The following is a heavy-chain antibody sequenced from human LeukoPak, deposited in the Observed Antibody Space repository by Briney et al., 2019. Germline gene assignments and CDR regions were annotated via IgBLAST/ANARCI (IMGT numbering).Heavy chain of an antibody. D-gene: IGHD3-22*01. Sequence: GGSLRLSCAASGFTFSSYGMHWVRQAPGKGLEWVAVISYDGSNKYYADSVKGRFTISRDNSKNTLYLQMNSLRAEDTAVYYCAKEPLSSGRKLALDPGSLDVWGQGTTVTVSS. V-gene: IGHV3-30*18. CDR1: GFTFSSYG. J-gene: IGHJ6*02. CDR3: AKEPLSSGRKLALDPGSLDV. CDR2: ISYDGSNK.